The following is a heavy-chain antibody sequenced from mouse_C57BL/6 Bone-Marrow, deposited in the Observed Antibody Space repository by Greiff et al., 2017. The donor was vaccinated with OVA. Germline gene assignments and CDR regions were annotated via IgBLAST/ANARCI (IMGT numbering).Heavy chain of an antibody. D-gene: IGHD2-4*01. J-gene: IGHJ2*01. CDR1: GYTFSSYW. CDR2: IVPSDSYT. Sequence: QVQLKQPGADLVRPGTSVKLSCKASGYTFSSYWLPWVQQRPGQGLEWIGVIVPSDSYTNYHQKFKGQATVTVDTSASTAYMQLSSLTSEDYAVYYWARGIYYDYDGFDYWGQGTTLTVSS. CDR3: ARGIYYDYDGFDY. V-gene: IGHV1-59*01.